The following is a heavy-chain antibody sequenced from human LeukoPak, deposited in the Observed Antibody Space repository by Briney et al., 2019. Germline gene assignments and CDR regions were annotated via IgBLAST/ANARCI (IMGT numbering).Heavy chain of an antibody. CDR3: AKDRDWYYFDY. CDR2: ISYDGSNK. CDR1: GFTFSSYA. Sequence: GRSLRLSCAASGFTFSSYAMHWVRQAPGKGLEWVAVISYDGSNKYYADSVKGRFTISRDNSKNTLYLQMNSLRAEDTAVYYCAKDRDWYYFDYWGQGTLVTVSS. J-gene: IGHJ4*02. D-gene: IGHD5-24*01. V-gene: IGHV3-30*04.